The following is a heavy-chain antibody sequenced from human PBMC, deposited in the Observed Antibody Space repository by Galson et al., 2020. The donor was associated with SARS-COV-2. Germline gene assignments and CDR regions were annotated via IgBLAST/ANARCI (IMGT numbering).Heavy chain of an antibody. V-gene: IGHV3-66*01. D-gene: IGHD4-4*01. CDR1: GFTISSNY. CDR2: IYSGGST. Sequence: GESLKISCAASGFTISSNYMSWVRQAPGKGLEWVSVIYSGGSTYYADSVKGRFTISRDNSKNMLYLQMNSLRAEDTAVYYCAREGGNSRYYFDYWGQGTLVTVSS. CDR3: AREGGNSRYYFDY. J-gene: IGHJ4*02.